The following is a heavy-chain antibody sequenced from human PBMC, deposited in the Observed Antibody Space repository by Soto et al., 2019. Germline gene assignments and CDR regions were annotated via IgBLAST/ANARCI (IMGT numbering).Heavy chain of an antibody. Sequence: PGESLKISCKGSGYSFTSYWISWVRQMPGKGLEWMGRIDPSDSYTNYSPSFQGHVTISADKSISTAHLQWSSLKASDTAMYYCARAHYDILTGYYKSMDVWGQGTTVTVS. J-gene: IGHJ6*02. V-gene: IGHV5-10-1*01. CDR1: GYSFTSYW. CDR3: ARAHYDILTGYYKSMDV. D-gene: IGHD3-9*01. CDR2: IDPSDSYT.